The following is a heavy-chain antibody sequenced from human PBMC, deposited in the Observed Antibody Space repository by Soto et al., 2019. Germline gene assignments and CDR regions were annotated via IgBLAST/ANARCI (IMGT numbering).Heavy chain of an antibody. J-gene: IGHJ6*02. CDR3: ARWDCTNGVCYYGMDV. CDR2: IYYSGSA. Sequence: SETLSLTCSVSGGSISSVSYYWGWIRQPPGKGLEWIGSIYYSGSAYYSPSLKSRVTISVDTSKNQFSLKLSSVTAADTAVYYCARWDCTNGVCYYGMDVWGQGTTDTVSS. V-gene: IGHV4-39*07. CDR1: GGSISSVSYY. D-gene: IGHD2-8*01.